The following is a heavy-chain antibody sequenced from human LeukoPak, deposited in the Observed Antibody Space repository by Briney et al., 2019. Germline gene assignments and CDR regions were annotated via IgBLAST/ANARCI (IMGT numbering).Heavy chain of an antibody. Sequence: GGSLRLSCAASGFTFSSYDMHWVRQAPGKGLEWVSAIGTAGDTYYPGSVKGRFTISRENAKNSLYLQMNSLRAGDTAVYYCARFDSSGYYFDYWGQGTLVTVSS. V-gene: IGHV3-13*01. J-gene: IGHJ4*02. CDR1: GFTFSSYD. D-gene: IGHD3-22*01. CDR2: IGTAGDT. CDR3: ARFDSSGYYFDY.